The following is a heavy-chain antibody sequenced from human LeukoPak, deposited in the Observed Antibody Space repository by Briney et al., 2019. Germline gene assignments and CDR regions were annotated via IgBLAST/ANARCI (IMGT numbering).Heavy chain of an antibody. CDR3: VGPGNNFDY. J-gene: IGHJ4*02. CDR2: INHSGST. D-gene: IGHD3-10*01. Sequence: SETLSLTCAVYGGSFSGYYWSWIRQPPGKGLEWIGEINHSGSTNYNPSLKSRVTISVDTSKNQFSLKLSSVTAADTAVYYCVGPGNNFDYWGQGTLVTVSS. V-gene: IGHV4-34*01. CDR1: GGSFSGYY.